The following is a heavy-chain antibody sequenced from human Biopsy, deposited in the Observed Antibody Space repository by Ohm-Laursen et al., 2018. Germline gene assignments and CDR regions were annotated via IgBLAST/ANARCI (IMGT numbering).Heavy chain of an antibody. CDR3: ARDYDTSGYYYVS. J-gene: IGHJ5*02. V-gene: IGHV4-39*01. CDR1: GGSISNNNYF. D-gene: IGHD3-22*01. CDR2: IFYRGST. Sequence: GTLSLTCTVSGGSISNNNYFWGWIRQPPGKGLEWIGSIFYRGSTHYKPSLKSRVNISVDTSKNQFSLKLNSVTAADTAVYYCARDYDTSGYYYVSWGQGTLVTVSS.